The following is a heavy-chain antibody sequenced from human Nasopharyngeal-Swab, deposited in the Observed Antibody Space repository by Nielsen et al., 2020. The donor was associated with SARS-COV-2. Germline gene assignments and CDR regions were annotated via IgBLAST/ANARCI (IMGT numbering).Heavy chain of an antibody. CDR3: ARDGLDYDFWSAYFMDV. CDR2: IRYDGRNK. Sequence: GESLKISCTASGFTFSSYGMHWVRQAPGKGLEWVAFIRYDGRNKYYAASVKGRFTISRDNSKNTLYLQMNSLRPEDTAVYYCARDGLDYDFWSAYFMDVWGQGTTVTVSS. D-gene: IGHD3-3*01. J-gene: IGHJ6*02. V-gene: IGHV3-30*02. CDR1: GFTFSSYG.